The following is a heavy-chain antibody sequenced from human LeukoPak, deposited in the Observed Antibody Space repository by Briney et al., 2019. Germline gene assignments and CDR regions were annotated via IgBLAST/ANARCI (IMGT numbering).Heavy chain of an antibody. CDR1: XXXFSXXW. D-gene: IGHD6-25*01. V-gene: IGHV3-74*01. CDR2: IRCDGSIT. CDR3: ARENLAAAADY. J-gene: IGHJ4*02. Sequence: GSLRLSCAAXXXXFSXXWMHWXRXAPGKXLVXXSRIRCDGSITNYADSVKGRFTICRDKAKKTLYLQMNSLRLEDTAVYYCARENLAAAADYWGQGTVVTVSS.